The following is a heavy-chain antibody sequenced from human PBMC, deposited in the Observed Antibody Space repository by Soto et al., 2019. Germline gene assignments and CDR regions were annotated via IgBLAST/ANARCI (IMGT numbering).Heavy chain of an antibody. D-gene: IGHD2-2*01. CDR2: INSDGSST. CDR1: GFTFSSYW. J-gene: IGHJ6*03. V-gene: IGHV3-74*01. Sequence: GGSLRLSCAASGFTFSSYWMHWVRQAPGKGLVWVSRINSDGSSTSYADSVKGRFTISRDNAKNTLYLQMNSLRAEDTAVYYCARAGSTSCYACYYYYYYMDVWGKGTTVTISS. CDR3: ARAGSTSCYACYYYYYYMDV.